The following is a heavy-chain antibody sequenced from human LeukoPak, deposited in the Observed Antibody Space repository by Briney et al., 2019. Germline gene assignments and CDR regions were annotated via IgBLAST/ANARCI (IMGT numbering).Heavy chain of an antibody. V-gene: IGHV4-38-2*02. CDR2: IYHSGST. Sequence: SETLSLTCTVSGYSISSGYYWGWIRQPPGKGLEWIGSIYHSGSTYYNPSLKSRVTISVDTSKNQFSLKLSSVTAADTAVYYRAGDSSYYYDSSGYYVYWGQGTLVTVSS. CDR1: GYSISSGYY. CDR3: AGDSSYYYDSSGYYVY. J-gene: IGHJ4*02. D-gene: IGHD3-22*01.